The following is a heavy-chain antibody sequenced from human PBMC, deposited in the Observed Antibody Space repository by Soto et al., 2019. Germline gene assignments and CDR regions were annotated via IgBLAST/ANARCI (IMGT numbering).Heavy chain of an antibody. CDR2: IYYSGST. D-gene: IGHD6-6*01. J-gene: IGHJ5*02. CDR3: SWVHSSSSSWFDP. CDR1: GGSISSGDYY. Sequence: TLSLTCTVSGGSISSGDYYWSWIRQTPGKGMEWIGYIYYSGSTYYNPSLKSRVTISVDTSKNQFSLKMSSVTAADSAVYYCSWVHSSSSSWFDPWGHGTLVTVSS. V-gene: IGHV4-30-4*01.